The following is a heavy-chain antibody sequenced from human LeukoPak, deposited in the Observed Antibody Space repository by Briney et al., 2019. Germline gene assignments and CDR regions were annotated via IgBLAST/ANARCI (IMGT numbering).Heavy chain of an antibody. CDR2: IYTSGST. CDR1: GGSISSYY. J-gene: IGHJ6*03. V-gene: IGHV4-4*07. CDR3: ARIDYGSGPGAYYYYMDV. Sequence: PSETLSLTCTVSGGSISSYYWSWIRQPAGKGLEWIGRIYTSGSTNYNPSLKSRVTMSVDTSKNQSSLKLSSVTAADTAVYYCARIDYGSGPGAYYYYMDVWGKGTTVTISS. D-gene: IGHD3-10*01.